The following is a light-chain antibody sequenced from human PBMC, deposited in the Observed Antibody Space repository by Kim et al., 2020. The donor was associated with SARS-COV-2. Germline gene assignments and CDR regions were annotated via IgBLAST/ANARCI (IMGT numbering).Light chain of an antibody. Sequence: ASTGDRVTITCRASQSISSYLAWYQQKPGKAPKLLIYAASTLQSGVPSRFSGSGSGTDFTLTISCLQSEDFATYYCQQYYSYPPYTFGQGTKLEI. CDR3: QQYYSYPPYT. CDR2: AAS. V-gene: IGKV1-8*01. J-gene: IGKJ2*01. CDR1: QSISSY.